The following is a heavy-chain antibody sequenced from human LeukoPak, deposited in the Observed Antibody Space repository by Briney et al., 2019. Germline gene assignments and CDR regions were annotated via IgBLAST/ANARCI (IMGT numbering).Heavy chain of an antibody. CDR1: VASNRSGRYY. Sequence: SQTLCVTPTVSVASNRSGRYYWSWVRHPPGKGLEWIGSIYHSGSTYYNPSLKGGATISVNTSKNHFSLKLSSLTAAKTPVNSCARNKGGPSIVATIIGGFDYWGQGALVTVSS. V-gene: IGHV4-39*07. J-gene: IGHJ4*02. CDR3: ARNKGGPSIVATIIGGFDY. D-gene: IGHD5-12*01. CDR2: IYHSGST.